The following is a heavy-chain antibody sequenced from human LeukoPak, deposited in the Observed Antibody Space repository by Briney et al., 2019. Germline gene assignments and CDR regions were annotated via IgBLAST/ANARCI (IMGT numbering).Heavy chain of an antibody. CDR1: GFTVSSNY. J-gene: IGHJ4*02. CDR3: ARAPNYGFDY. V-gene: IGHV3-66*01. D-gene: IGHD4-17*01. Sequence: GGSLRLSCAASGFTVSSNYMSWVRQAPGKGLEWVSVIYSGGSTYYADSVKGGFTISRDNSNNTLYLQMNSLRAEDTAVYYCARAPNYGFDYWGQGTLVTVSS. CDR2: IYSGGST.